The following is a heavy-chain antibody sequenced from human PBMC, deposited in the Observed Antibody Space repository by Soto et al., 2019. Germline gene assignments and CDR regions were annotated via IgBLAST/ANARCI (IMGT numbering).Heavy chain of an antibody. D-gene: IGHD3-3*01. CDR3: ARAPLRFLEWSAGGYYFDY. J-gene: IGHJ4*02. Sequence: SVKVSCKASGGTFRSYAISWVRQAPGQGLEWMGGIIPIFGTANYAQKFQGRVTITADKSTSTAYMELSSLRSEDTAVYYCARAPLRFLEWSAGGYYFDYWGQGTLVTVSS. CDR1: GGTFRSYA. CDR2: IIPIFGTA. V-gene: IGHV1-69*06.